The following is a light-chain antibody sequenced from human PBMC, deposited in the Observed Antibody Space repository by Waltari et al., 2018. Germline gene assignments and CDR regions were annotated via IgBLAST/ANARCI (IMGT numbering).Light chain of an antibody. J-gene: IGKJ5*01. CDR1: QSVRHF. Sequence: EIVLTQSPATLSLSPGERATLSCRASQSVRHFLAWYQEKPGQAPRLLIYDVSNRATGIPARFSGSGSGTDFTLTISSLEPEDFAVYYCQQRSDWPPITFGQGTRLEIK. V-gene: IGKV3-11*01. CDR3: QQRSDWPPIT. CDR2: DVS.